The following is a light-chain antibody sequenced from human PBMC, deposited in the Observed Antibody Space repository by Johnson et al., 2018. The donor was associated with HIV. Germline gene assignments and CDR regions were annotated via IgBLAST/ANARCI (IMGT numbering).Light chain of an antibody. V-gene: IGLV1-51*02. Sequence: QSVLTQPPSVSAAPGQKVTISCSGSSSNIGNNYVSWYRHLPGTSPKLLIYENDKRPSGIPDRFSGSKSGTSATLGITGLQTGDEADYYCGTWDNSLGVFYVFGTGTKFTVL. CDR2: END. CDR3: GTWDNSLGVFYV. CDR1: SSNIGNNY. J-gene: IGLJ1*01.